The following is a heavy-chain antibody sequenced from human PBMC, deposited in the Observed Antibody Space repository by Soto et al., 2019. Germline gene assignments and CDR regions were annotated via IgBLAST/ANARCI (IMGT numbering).Heavy chain of an antibody. CDR2: MNQHGSDI. CDR3: ATDTYCPATCYRGHGN. CDR1: GFTFRSDW. Sequence: EVQLVECGGNLVQPGGSLRLSCAASGFTFRSDWMAWFRQSPGKGLEWVASMNQHGSDIQYVDSVRGRFTISRDNARNLLYLQMNNLRVEDTAIYYCATDTYCPATCYRGHGNWGQGTLVTVSS. J-gene: IGHJ4*02. V-gene: IGHV3-7*03. D-gene: IGHD2-8*02.